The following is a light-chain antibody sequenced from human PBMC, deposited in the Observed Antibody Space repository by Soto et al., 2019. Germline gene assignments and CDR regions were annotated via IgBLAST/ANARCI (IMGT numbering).Light chain of an antibody. J-gene: IGKJ3*01. CDR1: QSIDHS. V-gene: IGKV1-27*01. CDR2: STS. CDR3: QEHNGDLPVA. Sequence: DIQMTQSPSSLSASVGDRVTITCRSSQSIDHSLASYQQKPGQVSKLLLYSTSTWHSGVPSRFSGSGSGTHFTLTITGLQPEDAAAYFCQEHNGDLPVAFGPGTTVDV.